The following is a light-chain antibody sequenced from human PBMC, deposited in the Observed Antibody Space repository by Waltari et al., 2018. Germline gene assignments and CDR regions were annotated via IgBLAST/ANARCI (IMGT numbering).Light chain of an antibody. J-gene: IGKJ4*01. CDR1: QGAGSN. V-gene: IGKV3-11*01. Sequence: EVVLTQSPATLSLTPGETATLSCRATQGAGSNLAWYQQKPGQPPRLLIYDAVIRATGIPARFSGSESGSDFTLTISGLEPEDFAVYYCQLKTNMPPGLTFGGGTKVQIK. CDR2: DAV. CDR3: QLKTNMPPGLT.